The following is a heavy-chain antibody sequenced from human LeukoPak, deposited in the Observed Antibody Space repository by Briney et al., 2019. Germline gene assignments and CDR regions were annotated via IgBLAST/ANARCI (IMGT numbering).Heavy chain of an antibody. CDR2: ISGSGSDI. CDR1: GFTFSTFS. J-gene: IGHJ3*01. Sequence: PGGSLRLSCAASGFTFSTFSMNWVRQTPGKGLEWVSAISGSGSDIYYADSVKGRFTISRDNPKRSLYLQMNSLRAEDTAVYYCARRNFPNDAFDVWGQGTVVTVSS. D-gene: IGHD3-9*01. CDR3: ARRNFPNDAFDV. V-gene: IGHV3-21*01.